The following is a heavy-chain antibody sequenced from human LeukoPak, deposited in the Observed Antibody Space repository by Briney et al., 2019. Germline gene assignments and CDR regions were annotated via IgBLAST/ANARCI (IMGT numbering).Heavy chain of an antibody. J-gene: IGHJ6*03. D-gene: IGHD3-10*01. CDR3: ARARGGYGSGSYDYYYYMDV. CDR1: GFTFSSYS. V-gene: IGHV3-21*01. CDR2: ISSSSSYI. Sequence: GGSLRLSCAASGFTFSSYSMNWVRQAPGKGLEWVSSISSSSSYIYYADSVKGRFTISRDNAKNSLYLQMNSLRAEDTAVYYCARARGGYGSGSYDYYYYMDVWGKGITVTVSS.